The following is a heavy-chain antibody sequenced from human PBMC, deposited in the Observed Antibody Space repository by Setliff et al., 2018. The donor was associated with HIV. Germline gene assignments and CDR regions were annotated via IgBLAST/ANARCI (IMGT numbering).Heavy chain of an antibody. CDR2: VLHIGST. Sequence: PSETLSLTCSVSSGSISSNTYYWSWIRQPPGRGLEWIASVLHIGSTYHNPSLKSRVSISIDTSKTQVSLKLRSVTAADTAVYYCARLGIANAPDDYWGQGTLVTVSS. J-gene: IGHJ4*02. V-gene: IGHV4-39*01. CDR3: ARLGIANAPDDY. D-gene: IGHD2-21*01. CDR1: SGSISSNTYY.